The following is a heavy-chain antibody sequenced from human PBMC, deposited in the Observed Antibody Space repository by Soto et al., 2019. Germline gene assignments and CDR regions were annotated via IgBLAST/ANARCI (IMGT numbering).Heavy chain of an antibody. CDR1: GYTFTTYY. D-gene: IGHD2-15*01. V-gene: IGHV1-46*01. J-gene: IGHJ4*02. CDR2: INPSGGST. Sequence: QVQLVQSGAEVKKPGASVKVSCKASGYTFTTYYMHWVRQAPGQGLEWMGIINPSGGSTSYAQKFQGRVTMTRDTSTCTVYMELSSLRSEDTAVYYCARVYCSGGSCYGIDYWGQGTLVTVSS. CDR3: ARVYCSGGSCYGIDY.